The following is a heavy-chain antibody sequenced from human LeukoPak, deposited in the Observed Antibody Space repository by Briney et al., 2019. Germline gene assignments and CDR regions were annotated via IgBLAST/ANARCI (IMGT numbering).Heavy chain of an antibody. Sequence: PGGSLRLSCAASGFTVSNSYMSWVRQAPGKGLEWDSVLYSGGGAYYTDSVRGRFTISRDSSKNTLYLQMNSLRADDTAVYYCVGQTHKDYWGQGTLVTVSS. V-gene: IGHV3-53*01. J-gene: IGHJ4*02. CDR2: LYSGGGA. CDR3: VGQTHKDY. CDR1: GFTVSNSY.